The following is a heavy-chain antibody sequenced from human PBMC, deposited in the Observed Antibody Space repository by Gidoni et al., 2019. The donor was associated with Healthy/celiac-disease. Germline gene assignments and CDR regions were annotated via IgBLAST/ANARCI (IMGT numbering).Heavy chain of an antibody. CDR2: INHSGST. V-gene: IGHV4-34*01. CDR3: ARGSNFPRRRAAFDI. D-gene: IGHD4-4*01. Sequence: QVQLQQWGAGLLKPSETLSLTCAVYGGSFSGYYWSWIRQPPGKGLEWIGEINHSGSTNYNPSLKSRVTISVDTSKNQFSLKLSSVTAADTAVYYCARGSNFPRRRAAFDIWGQGTMVTVSS. CDR1: GGSFSGYY. J-gene: IGHJ3*02.